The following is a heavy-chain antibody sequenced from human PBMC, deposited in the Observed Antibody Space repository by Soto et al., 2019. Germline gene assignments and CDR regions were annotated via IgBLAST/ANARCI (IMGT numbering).Heavy chain of an antibody. J-gene: IGHJ5*02. CDR2: IYHSGTT. V-gene: IGHV4-30-2*06. Sequence: TLALTCSVSGASVASGGYSWNWIRQSPEKGVEWIGFIYHSGTTCYNPSLESRVTISVDRSKNQFSLNLSSVTAADTAVYYCARGAQLLFGWFAP. D-gene: IGHD3-10*02. CDR1: GASVASGGYS. CDR3: ARGAQLLFGWFAP.